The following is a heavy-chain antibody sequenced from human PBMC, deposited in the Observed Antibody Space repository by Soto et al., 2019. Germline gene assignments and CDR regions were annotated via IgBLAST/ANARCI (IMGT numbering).Heavy chain of an antibody. J-gene: IGHJ4*02. CDR1: GGSISSSSYY. D-gene: IGHD2-2*01. Sequence: QLQLQESGPGLVKPSETLSLTCTVSGGSISSSSYYWGWIRQPPGKGLEWIGSIYYSGSTYNNPYLKLIVSISGATSKTQFFLKLSSVNAADTAVYYCARGVRTEYLVYYWGQGTLVTVSS. CDR2: IYYSGST. CDR3: ARGVRTEYLVYY. V-gene: IGHV4-39*01.